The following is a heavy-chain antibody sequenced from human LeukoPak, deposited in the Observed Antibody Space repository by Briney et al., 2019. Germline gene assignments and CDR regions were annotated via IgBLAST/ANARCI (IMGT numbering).Heavy chain of an antibody. D-gene: IGHD5-24*01. Sequence: GESLKISCKAAGYSFTTYWIVWVRQLPGKGLGWMGIIYTGDSDVRYSPSFQGQVTISDDRSITTAYLQWSSLKASDTAMYCCARAIDGYNYGYYYMDVWGKGTTITVSS. J-gene: IGHJ6*03. V-gene: IGHV5-51*01. CDR1: GYSFTTYW. CDR3: ARAIDGYNYGYYYMDV. CDR2: IYTGDSDV.